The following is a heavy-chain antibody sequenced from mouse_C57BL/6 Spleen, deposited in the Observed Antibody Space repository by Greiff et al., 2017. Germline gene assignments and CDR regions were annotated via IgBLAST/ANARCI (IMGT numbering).Heavy chain of an antibody. CDR1: GYSITSGYY. CDR2: ISYDGSN. CDR3: ARERLPMDY. V-gene: IGHV3-6*01. J-gene: IGHJ4*01. Sequence: VQLQQSGPGLVKPSQSLSLTCSVTGYSITSGYYWNWIRQFPGNKLEWMGYISYDGSNNYNPSLKNRISITRDTSKNQFFLKLNSVTTEDTATYYCARERLPMDYWGQGTSVTVSS.